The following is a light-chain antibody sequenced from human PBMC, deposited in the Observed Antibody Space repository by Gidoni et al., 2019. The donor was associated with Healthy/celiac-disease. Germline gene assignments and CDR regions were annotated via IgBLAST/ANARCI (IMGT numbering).Light chain of an antibody. Sequence: DIVMTQSPLSLPVTPGEPASISCRSSQSLLHSNGYNYLDWYLQKPGQSPQLLIYLGSNRASGVPDRFSGSGSGTDFTLKISRVEAEDVGVYYCMQAQQKGGTFGPGTKVDIK. CDR1: QSLLHSNGYNY. CDR3: MQAQQKGGT. V-gene: IGKV2-28*01. J-gene: IGKJ3*01. CDR2: LGS.